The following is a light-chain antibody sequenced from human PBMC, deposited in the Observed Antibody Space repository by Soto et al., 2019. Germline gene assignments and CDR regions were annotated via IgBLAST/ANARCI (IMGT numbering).Light chain of an antibody. J-gene: IGKJ4*01. Sequence: EIVLTQSPGTLSVSPGERATLSCRASQSVSSNLAWYQQKPGQAPRLLIYGASSRATDIPDRFSGSGSGTDFTLTISKLEPEDFAVYYCQQFGVSPTFGGGTKVDIK. CDR1: QSVSSN. CDR2: GAS. V-gene: IGKV3-20*01. CDR3: QQFGVSPT.